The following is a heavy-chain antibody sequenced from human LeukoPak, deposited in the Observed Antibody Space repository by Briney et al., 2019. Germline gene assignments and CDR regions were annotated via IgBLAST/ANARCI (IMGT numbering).Heavy chain of an antibody. CDR2: IYYSGST. J-gene: IGHJ4*02. V-gene: IGHV4-30-4*01. D-gene: IGHD4-23*01. CDR3: ARDYGGNPY. CDR1: GDSIRNGNHY. Sequence: SETLSLTCTVSGDSIRNGNHYWTWIRQSPGKGLEWIGFIYYSGSTNYNPSLKSRVTISVDTSKNQFSLKLSSVTAADTAVYYCARDYGGNPYWGQGTLVTVSS.